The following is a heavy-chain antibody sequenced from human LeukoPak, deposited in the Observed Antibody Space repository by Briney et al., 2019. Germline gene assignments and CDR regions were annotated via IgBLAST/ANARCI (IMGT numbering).Heavy chain of an antibody. CDR2: IYYSGST. V-gene: IGHV4-59*12. Sequence: SETLSLTCTVSGGSISSYYWSWIRQPPGKGLEWIGYIYYSGSTYYNPSLKSRVTISVDTSKNQFSLKLSSVTAADTAVYYCARDPAVPAARGRNAFDYWGQGTLVTVSS. D-gene: IGHD2-2*01. J-gene: IGHJ4*02. CDR3: ARDPAVPAARGRNAFDY. CDR1: GGSISSYY.